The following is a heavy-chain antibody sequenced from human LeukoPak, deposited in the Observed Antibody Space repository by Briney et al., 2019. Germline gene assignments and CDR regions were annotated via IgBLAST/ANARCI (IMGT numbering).Heavy chain of an antibody. Sequence: SETLSLTCTVSGGSISSYFWSWIRQPPGKGLEWIGYIYYSGTTNYSPSLKSRVTISADTSKDQFSLKLSSVTAADTAVYYCARERGYCSGGSCYEKRYYLDYWGQGTLVTVSS. CDR1: GGSISSYF. D-gene: IGHD2-15*01. CDR3: ARERGYCSGGSCYEKRYYLDY. J-gene: IGHJ4*02. V-gene: IGHV4-59*01. CDR2: IYYSGTT.